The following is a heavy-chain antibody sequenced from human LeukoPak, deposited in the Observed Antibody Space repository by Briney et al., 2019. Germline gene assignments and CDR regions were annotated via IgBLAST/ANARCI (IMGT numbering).Heavy chain of an antibody. D-gene: IGHD1-26*01. Sequence: GGSLRLSCAASGFAFGDYYMSWIRQAPGKGLEWVSYIGSFGTTIYYADSVKGRFTVSRDNAKNSLYLQMNSLRVEDTAVYYCARDRLGPTASFDYWGQRTLVTVSS. CDR2: IGSFGTTI. J-gene: IGHJ4*02. CDR3: ARDRLGPTASFDY. V-gene: IGHV3-11*01. CDR1: GFAFGDYY.